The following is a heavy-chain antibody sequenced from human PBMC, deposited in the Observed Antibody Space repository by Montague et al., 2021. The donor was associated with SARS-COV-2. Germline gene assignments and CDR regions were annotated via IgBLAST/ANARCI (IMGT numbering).Heavy chain of an antibody. V-gene: IGHV3-23*01. CDR1: GFTFSNYG. D-gene: IGHD3-10*01. CDR3: AKSTHYYASGTYYNTYYFDH. CDR2: ISDTGANT. J-gene: IGHJ4*02. Sequence: SLRLSCAASGFTFSNYGMSWVRQAPGEGLEWVSLISDTGANTHYADSVKGRFTISRDNSKNTVLLQMNSLRAEDTAVYYCAKSTHYYASGTYYNTYYFDHWGQGTLVTVSS.